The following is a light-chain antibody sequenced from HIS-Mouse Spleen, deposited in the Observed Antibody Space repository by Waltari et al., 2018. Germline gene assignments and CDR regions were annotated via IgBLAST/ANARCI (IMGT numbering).Light chain of an antibody. Sequence: QSALTQPASVSGSPGPSITISCTGTSRDLGGYTYVSWYQQHPGKAPKLMLYEVSNRPSGVSNRFSGSKSGNTASLTISGLQAEDEADYYCSSYTSSSTWVFGGGTKLTVL. CDR3: SSYTSSSTWV. CDR1: SRDLGGYTY. J-gene: IGLJ3*02. V-gene: IGLV2-14*01. CDR2: EVS.